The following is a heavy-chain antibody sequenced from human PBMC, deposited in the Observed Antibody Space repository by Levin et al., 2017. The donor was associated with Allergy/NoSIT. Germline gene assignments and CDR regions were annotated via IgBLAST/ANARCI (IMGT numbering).Heavy chain of an antibody. J-gene: IGHJ4*02. D-gene: IGHD2-15*01. CDR1: GFTFSSYA. CDR2: ISYDGSNK. CDR3: ARDYCSGGSCYSGGDY. V-gene: IGHV3-30*04. Sequence: GESLKISCAASGFTFSSYAMHWVRQAPGKGLEWVAVISYDGSNKYYADSVKGRFTISRDNSKNTLYLQMNSLRAEDTAVYYCARDYCSGGSCYSGGDYWGQGTLVTVSS.